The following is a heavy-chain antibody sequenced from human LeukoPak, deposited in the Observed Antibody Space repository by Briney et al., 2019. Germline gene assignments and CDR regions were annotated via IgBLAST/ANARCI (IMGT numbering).Heavy chain of an antibody. J-gene: IGHJ6*02. Sequence: SVKVSCKASGFTFTGSAMQWVRQARGQRLAWIGWIVVGSGNTNYAQKFQERVTITRDMSTSTAYMELSSLGSEDTAVYYCAADGEGRVTAILGEVSGMDVWGQGTTVTVSS. V-gene: IGHV1-58*02. D-gene: IGHD2-21*02. CDR3: AADGEGRVTAILGEVSGMDV. CDR2: IVVGSGNT. CDR1: GFTFTGSA.